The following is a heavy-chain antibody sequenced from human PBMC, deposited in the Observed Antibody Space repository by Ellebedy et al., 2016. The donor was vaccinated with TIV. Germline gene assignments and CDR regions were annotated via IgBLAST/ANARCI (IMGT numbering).Heavy chain of an antibody. Sequence: GESLKISXAASGFTFSSYAMSWVRQAPGKGLEWVSAISGSGGSTYYADSVKGRFTISRDNSKNTLYLQMNSLRAEDTAVYYCAKIISPYSRNLWPFDPWGQGTLVTVSS. J-gene: IGHJ5*02. D-gene: IGHD5-18*01. CDR2: ISGSGGST. V-gene: IGHV3-23*01. CDR1: GFTFSSYA. CDR3: AKIISPYSRNLWPFDP.